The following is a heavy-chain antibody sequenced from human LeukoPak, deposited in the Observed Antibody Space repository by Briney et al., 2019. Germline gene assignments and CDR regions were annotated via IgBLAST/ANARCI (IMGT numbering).Heavy chain of an antibody. CDR2: INHSGSA. CDR1: GGSFSGYY. CDR3: ARGRSSMVRGYYYYYMDV. D-gene: IGHD3-10*01. V-gene: IGHV4-34*01. J-gene: IGHJ6*03. Sequence: PSETLSLTCAVYGGSFSGYYWSWIRQPPGKGLEWIGEINHSGSANYNPSLKSRVTISVDTSKNQFSLKLSSVTAADTAVYYCARGRSSMVRGYYYYYMDVWGKGTTVTISS.